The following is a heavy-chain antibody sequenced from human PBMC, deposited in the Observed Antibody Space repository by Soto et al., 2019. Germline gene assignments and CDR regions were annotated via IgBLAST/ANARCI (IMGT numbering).Heavy chain of an antibody. CDR3: ARDVTGGWYERRKIFDY. J-gene: IGHJ4*02. D-gene: IGHD6-19*01. V-gene: IGHV4-34*01. Sequence: SETLSLTCAVYGGSFSGYYWSWIRQPPGKGLEWIGEINHSGSTNYNPSLKSRVTISVDTSKNQFSLKLSSVTAADTAVYYCARDVTGGWYERRKIFDYWGQGTLVT. CDR1: GGSFSGYY. CDR2: INHSGST.